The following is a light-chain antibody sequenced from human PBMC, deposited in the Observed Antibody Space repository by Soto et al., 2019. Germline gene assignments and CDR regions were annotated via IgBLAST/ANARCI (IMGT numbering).Light chain of an antibody. CDR1: SSDVGGYKY. V-gene: IGLV2-14*01. CDR2: EVS. J-gene: IGLJ2*01. CDR3: SSYTTSSTVV. Sequence: QSALTQPASVSGSPGQSITISCTGTSSDVGGYKYVSWYQHYPGKAPKLMIYEVSNRPSGVPNRFSGSKSGNTASLTISGLQAEDEADYYCSSYTTSSTVVFGGGTQLTVL.